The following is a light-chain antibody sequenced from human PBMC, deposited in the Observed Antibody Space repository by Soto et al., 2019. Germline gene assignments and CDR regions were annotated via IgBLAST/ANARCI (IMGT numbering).Light chain of an antibody. CDR1: QSVSSSY. Sequence: EIVLTQSPGTLSLSPGERATLSCRASQSVSSSYLAWYQQKPGQAPRLLIYGASSRATGIPDRFSGSGSGKDFTLTISRLEPEDFAVDYCQQYGSSETFGQGTKVEIK. V-gene: IGKV3-20*01. J-gene: IGKJ1*01. CDR3: QQYGSSET. CDR2: GAS.